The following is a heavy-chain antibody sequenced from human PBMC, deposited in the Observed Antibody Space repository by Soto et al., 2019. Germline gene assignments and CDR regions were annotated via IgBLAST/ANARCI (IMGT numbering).Heavy chain of an antibody. CDR3: ANDPVFGMAVAGVFDY. CDR2: ISGSGGST. V-gene: IGHV3-23*01. CDR1: GFTFSTYA. J-gene: IGHJ4*02. Sequence: EVQLLESGGGLVQPGGSLRLSCAASGFTFSTYAMSWVRQAPGKGLEWVSAISGSGGSTYYADSVKGRFTISRDNSKNTRYLQMNSLRADDTAVYDCANDPVFGMAVAGVFDYWGQGPLVTVSS. D-gene: IGHD6-19*01.